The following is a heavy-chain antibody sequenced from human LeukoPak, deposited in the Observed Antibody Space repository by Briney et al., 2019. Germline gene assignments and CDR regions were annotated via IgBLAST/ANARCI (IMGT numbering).Heavy chain of an antibody. CDR2: INGDGSTT. V-gene: IGHV3-74*01. CDR3: ATGNYYDSRGYYTFGS. CDR1: GFTFSSYG. Sequence: PGRSLRLSCAASGFTFSSYGMHWVRQAPGKGLVWVSRINGDGSTTSYADSVKGGFTISRDNAKNMMYLQMNSLRAEDTAVYYCATGNYYDSRGYYTFGSWGQGTLVTVSS. D-gene: IGHD3-22*01. J-gene: IGHJ5*02.